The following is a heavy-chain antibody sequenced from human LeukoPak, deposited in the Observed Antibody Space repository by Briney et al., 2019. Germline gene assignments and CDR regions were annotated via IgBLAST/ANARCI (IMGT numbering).Heavy chain of an antibody. CDR3: ARQEYYYGMDV. V-gene: IGHV4-4*02. Sequence: PSETLSLTCAVSGGSISSSNWWSWVRQPPGKGLEWIGEINHSGSTNYNPSLKSRVTISVDTSKKQFSLKLSSVTAADTAVYYCARQEYYYGMDVWGQGTTVTVSS. CDR1: GGSISSSNW. CDR2: INHSGST. J-gene: IGHJ6*02.